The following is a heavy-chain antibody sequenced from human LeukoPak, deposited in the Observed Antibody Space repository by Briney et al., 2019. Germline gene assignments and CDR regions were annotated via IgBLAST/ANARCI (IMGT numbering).Heavy chain of an antibody. CDR3: ARHSQKNSYYGMDV. CDR1: GGSISGYY. Sequence: SETLSLTCTVSGGSISGYYWAWIRQPPGKGLEWIGYIYPSGSTNYNPSLKSRVTISVDTSKNQFSLNLSSVTAADTAVYYCARHSQKNSYYGMDVWGQGTTVTVSS. V-gene: IGHV4-59*08. CDR2: IYPSGST. J-gene: IGHJ6*02.